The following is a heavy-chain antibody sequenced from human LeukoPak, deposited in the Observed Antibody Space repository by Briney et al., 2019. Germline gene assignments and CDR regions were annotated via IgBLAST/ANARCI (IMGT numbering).Heavy chain of an antibody. V-gene: IGHV3-23*01. CDR3: AKDVGLVTARFYSFDY. J-gene: IGHJ4*02. Sequence: GGSLRLSCAGSGFTFSTYGMSWVRQEPGKGLEWVSSISGSGRTTYYADSVKGRFTISRDNSKNTLLLQMNSLRAEDTALYYCAKDVGLVTARFYSFDYWGQGTLVTVSS. CDR2: ISGSGRTT. D-gene: IGHD2-21*02. CDR1: GFTFSTYG.